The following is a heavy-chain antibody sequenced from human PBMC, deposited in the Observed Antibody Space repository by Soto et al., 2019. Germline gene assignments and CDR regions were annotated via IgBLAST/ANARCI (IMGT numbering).Heavy chain of an antibody. J-gene: IGHJ4*02. CDR2: IYYTGST. CDR1: GGSIGSYY. Sequence: SETLSLTCTVSGGSIGSYYWSWIRQPPGKGLEWIGYIYYTGSTKYNPSLKSRVTISRDTSKNQFSLKLISVTAADTAVYYCARDGPPGYWGQGILVTVS. CDR3: ARDGPPGY. V-gene: IGHV4-59*01.